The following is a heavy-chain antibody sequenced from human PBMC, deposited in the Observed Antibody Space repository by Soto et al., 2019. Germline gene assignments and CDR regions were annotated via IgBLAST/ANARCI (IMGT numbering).Heavy chain of an antibody. V-gene: IGHV4-31*03. CDR1: GGSISSGGYY. CDR2: IYYSGST. J-gene: IGHJ5*02. CDR3: ARGFITIFGVVINWFDP. Sequence: PSETLSLTCTVSGGSISSGGYYWSWIRQHPGKGLEWIGYIYYSGSTYHNPSLKSRVTISADTSKNQFSLKLSSVTAADTAVYYCARGFITIFGVVINWFDPWGQGTLVTVSS. D-gene: IGHD3-3*01.